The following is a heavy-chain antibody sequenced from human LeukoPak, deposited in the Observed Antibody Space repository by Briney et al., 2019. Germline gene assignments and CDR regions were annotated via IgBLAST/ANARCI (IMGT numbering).Heavy chain of an antibody. CDR1: GFTFSSYA. CDR3: ARALIAAAPGWSDP. CDR2: IIPIFGRA. D-gene: IGHD6-13*01. V-gene: IGHV1-69*05. J-gene: IGHJ5*02. Sequence: GASVKVSCKASGFTFSSYAISWVRQAPGQGLEWMGGIIPIFGRANYAQTFQGRFTISRDKSTNTLYLELNSLRAEDTAVYYCARALIAAAPGWSDPWGQGTLVSASS.